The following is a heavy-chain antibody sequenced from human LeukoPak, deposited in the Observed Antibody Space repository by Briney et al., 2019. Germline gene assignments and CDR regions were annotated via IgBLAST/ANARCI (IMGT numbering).Heavy chain of an antibody. CDR2: IYSGGST. CDR1: GFTVSSNY. V-gene: IGHV3-66*04. CDR3: ASHMVRRTNDY. Sequence: GGSLRLSCAASGFTVSSNYMSWVRQAPGKGLEWVSVIYSGGSTYYADSVKGRFTISRDNSKNTLYLQMNSLRAEDTAVYYCASHMVRRTNDYWGQGTLVTVSS. J-gene: IGHJ4*02. D-gene: IGHD3-10*01.